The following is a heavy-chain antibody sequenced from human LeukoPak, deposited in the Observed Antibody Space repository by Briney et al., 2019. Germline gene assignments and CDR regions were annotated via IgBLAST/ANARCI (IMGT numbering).Heavy chain of an antibody. CDR1: GYTFTSYG. Sequence: APVKVSCKASGYTFTSYGISWVRQAPGQGLEWMGWISAYNGNTNYAQKLQGRVTMTTDTSTSTAYMELRSLRSDDTAVYYCARGGDVGYCSSTSCSSPYYYYYMDVWGKGTTVTVSS. CDR2: ISAYNGNT. J-gene: IGHJ6*03. D-gene: IGHD2-2*01. CDR3: ARGGDVGYCSSTSCSSPYYYYYMDV. V-gene: IGHV1-18*01.